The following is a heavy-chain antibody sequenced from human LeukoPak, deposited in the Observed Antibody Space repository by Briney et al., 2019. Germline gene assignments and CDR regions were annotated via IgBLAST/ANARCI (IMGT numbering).Heavy chain of an antibody. D-gene: IGHD1-26*01. CDR3: ARRIVGADWGFDY. Sequence: PGGSLRLSCAAPGFTFSSYGMSWVRQAPGKGLEWVSAISGSGGSTYYADSVKGRFTISRDNSKNTLYLQMNSLRAEDTAVYYCARRIVGADWGFDYWGQGTLVTVSS. J-gene: IGHJ4*02. V-gene: IGHV3-23*01. CDR2: ISGSGGST. CDR1: GFTFSSYG.